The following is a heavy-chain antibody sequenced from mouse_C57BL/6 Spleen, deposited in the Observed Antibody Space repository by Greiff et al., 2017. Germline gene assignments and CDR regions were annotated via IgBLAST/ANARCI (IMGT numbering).Heavy chain of an antibody. V-gene: IGHV5-6*01. J-gene: IGHJ2*01. CDR3: AREGLYGSSHVDY. CDR2: ISSGGSYT. D-gene: IGHD1-1*01. CDR1: GFTFSSYG. Sequence: EVKLVESGGDLVKPGGSLKLSCAASGFTFSSYGMSWVRQTPDKRLAWVATISSGGSYTNYPDSVKGRFTISRDNAKNTLYLQMSSLKSEDTAMYYCAREGLYGSSHVDYWGQGTTLTVSS.